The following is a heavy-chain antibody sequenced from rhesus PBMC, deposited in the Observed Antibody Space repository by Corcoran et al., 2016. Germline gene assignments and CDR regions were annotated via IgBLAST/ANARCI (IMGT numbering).Heavy chain of an antibody. J-gene: IGHJ6*01. CDR3: ARGDNFWSGYYTFYGLDS. V-gene: IGHV1S2*01. D-gene: IGHD3-3*01. Sequence: QVQLVQSGAEVQKPGSSVKVSCKASGYTFTDYSTHWVRQAPRQGLEWMGWINPYNGNTKYAQKFQGRVTMTRDTSTSTAYMELSSLRSEDTAVYYCARGDNFWSGYYTFYGLDSWGQGVVVTVSS. CDR2: INPYNGNT. CDR1: GYTFTDYS.